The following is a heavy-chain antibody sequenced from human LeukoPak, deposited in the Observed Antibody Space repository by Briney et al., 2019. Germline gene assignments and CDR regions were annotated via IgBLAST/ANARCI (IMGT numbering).Heavy chain of an antibody. J-gene: IGHJ4*02. CDR1: GGSISSYY. CDR3: ARVLGFWSGYFDY. V-gene: IGHV4-59*01. D-gene: IGHD3-3*01. CDR2: IYYSGST. Sequence: SETLSLTCTVSGGSISSYYRSWIRQPPGKGLEWIGYIYYSGSTNYNPSLKSRVTISVDTSKNQFSLKLSSVTAADTAVYYCARVLGFWSGYFDYWGQGTLVTVSS.